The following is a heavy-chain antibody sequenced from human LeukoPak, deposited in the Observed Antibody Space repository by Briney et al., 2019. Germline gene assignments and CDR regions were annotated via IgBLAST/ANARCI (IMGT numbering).Heavy chain of an antibody. D-gene: IGHD5-18*01. CDR1: GGSFSGYY. CDR2: INHSGST. Sequence: SETLSLTCAVYGGSFSGYYWSWIRQPPGKGLEWIGEINHSGSTNYNPSLKSRVTISIDTSKNQFSLKLSSVTAADTAVYYCARGRIQLWLMSRYYGMDVWGQGTTVTVSS. V-gene: IGHV4-34*01. J-gene: IGHJ6*02. CDR3: ARGRIQLWLMSRYYGMDV.